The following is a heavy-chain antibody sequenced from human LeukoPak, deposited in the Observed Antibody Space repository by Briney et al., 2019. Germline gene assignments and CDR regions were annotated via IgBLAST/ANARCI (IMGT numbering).Heavy chain of an antibody. Sequence: GGSLRLSCAASGFTFSNYAMTWVRQAPGKGLEWVSTISASGGTTSYADSVKGRFTISRDNSKNTLYLQMNSLRAEDTAVYYCAKDIVVVPAEGYMDVWGKGTTVTVSS. CDR2: ISASGGTT. V-gene: IGHV3-23*01. J-gene: IGHJ6*03. D-gene: IGHD2-2*01. CDR1: GFTFSNYA. CDR3: AKDIVVVPAEGYMDV.